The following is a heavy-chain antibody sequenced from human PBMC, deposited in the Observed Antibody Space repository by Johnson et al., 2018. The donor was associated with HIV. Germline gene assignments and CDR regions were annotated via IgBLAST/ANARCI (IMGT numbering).Heavy chain of an antibody. V-gene: IGHV3-48*04. D-gene: IGHD5-12*01. CDR1: GFSFSTYV. CDR2: ISSSGRTI. CDR3: ARVVAYDAFDS. J-gene: IGHJ3*02. Sequence: VQLVESGGGLVQPGGSLRLSCAASGFSFSTYVVNWVRQAPGKGLEWVSTISSSGRTIYYADSVTGRFTISRDNAKHSLYLQMNSLRAEDTAVYYCARVVAYDAFDSWGQGTKVTVSS.